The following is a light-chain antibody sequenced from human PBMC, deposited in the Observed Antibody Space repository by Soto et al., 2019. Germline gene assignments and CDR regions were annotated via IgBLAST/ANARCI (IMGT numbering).Light chain of an antibody. CDR1: SSDVGGYNY. CDR2: EVN. V-gene: IGLV2-8*01. Sequence: QSALTQPPSASGSPGQSVTISCAGTSSDVGGYNYVSWYQQHPGKAPKTMIYEVNKRPSGVPDRFSGSKSGNTASLTVSGLQAEDEADYYCSSYAGNNNVVFGGGTKLTVL. J-gene: IGLJ2*01. CDR3: SSYAGNNNVV.